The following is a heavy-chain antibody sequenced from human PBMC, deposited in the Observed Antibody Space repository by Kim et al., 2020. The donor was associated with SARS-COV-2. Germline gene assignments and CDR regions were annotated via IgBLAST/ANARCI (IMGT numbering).Heavy chain of an antibody. V-gene: IGHV6-1*01. CDR3: ARVVAATMFDYYYGMDV. CDR2: TYYRSKWYN. D-gene: IGHD3-10*02. J-gene: IGHJ6*02. CDR1: GDSVSSNSAA. Sequence: SQTLSLTCAISGDSVSSNSAAWNWIRQSPSRGLEWLGRTYYRSKWYNDYAVSVKSRITINPDTSKNQFSLQLNSVTPEDMAVYYCARVVAATMFDYYYGMDVWGQGTTVTVSS.